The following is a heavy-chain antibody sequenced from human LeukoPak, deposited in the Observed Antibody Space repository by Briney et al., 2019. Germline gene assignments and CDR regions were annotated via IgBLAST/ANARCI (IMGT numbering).Heavy chain of an antibody. J-gene: IGHJ6*03. V-gene: IGHV1-69*05. CDR3: ARRPPYSSSWHRPYYYYYYYMDV. D-gene: IGHD6-13*01. Sequence: GSSVKVSCKASGGTFSSYAISWVRQAPGQALEWMGGIFPIFCTANYAQKLQGRVTITTDESTSTAYMELSRLRSESTAVYYCARRPPYSSSWHRPYYYYYYYMDVWGKGTTVTVSS. CDR2: IFPIFCTA. CDR1: GGTFSSYA.